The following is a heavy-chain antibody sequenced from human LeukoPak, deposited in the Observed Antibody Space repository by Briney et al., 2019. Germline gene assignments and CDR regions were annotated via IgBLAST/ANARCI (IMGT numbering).Heavy chain of an antibody. J-gene: IGHJ4*02. D-gene: IGHD3-22*01. CDR2: INSDGSST. Sequence: GGSLRLSCAASGFIFSNYWMHWVRQAPGKGLVWVSRINSDGSSTSYADSVKGRFTISRDNAKNMLYLQMNSLRAEDTAVYYCARFNGYYDSFDYWGQGTLVTVSS. CDR1: GFIFSNYW. V-gene: IGHV3-74*01. CDR3: ARFNGYYDSFDY.